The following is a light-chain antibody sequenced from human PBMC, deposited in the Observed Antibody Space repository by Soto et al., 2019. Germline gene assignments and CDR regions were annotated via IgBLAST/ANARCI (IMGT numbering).Light chain of an antibody. CDR2: DNQ. Sequence: QSVLTQPPSVSAAPGQKVSISCSGSSSNVGKNFVSWYQHVPGKAPKLLIYDNQKRPSGIPDRFSASKSGTLATLDITGLQTGDEADYHCGTWDSSLTIGVIFGGGTKVTV. V-gene: IGLV1-51*01. CDR3: GTWDSSLTIGVI. CDR1: SSNVGKNF. J-gene: IGLJ2*01.